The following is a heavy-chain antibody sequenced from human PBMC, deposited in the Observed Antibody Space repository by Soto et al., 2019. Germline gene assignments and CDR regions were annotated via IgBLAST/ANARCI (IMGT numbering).Heavy chain of an antibody. CDR1: GGSISGHY. D-gene: IGHD3-3*01. V-gene: IGHV4-59*11. CDR2: TSYSGST. Sequence: LSLTCTVSGGSISGHYWSWIRQPPGKGLQYIGYTSYSGSTNYNPSLKSRVTISVDTSNNQFSLRLSSVTAADTAVYYCARDVGLQHDTGYYDFWSGKNNWFDPWGQGILVTAPQ. CDR3: ARDVGLQHDTGYYDFWSGKNNWFDP. J-gene: IGHJ5*02.